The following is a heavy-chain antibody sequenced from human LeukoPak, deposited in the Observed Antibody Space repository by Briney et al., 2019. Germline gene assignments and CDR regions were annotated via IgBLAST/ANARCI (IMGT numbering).Heavy chain of an antibody. CDR1: GFSFDDYA. D-gene: IGHD2-2*01. CDR3: AKDIGPVVVPASLDY. Sequence: GGSLRLSCAASGFSFDDYAMHWVRQAPGKGLERVSGISWNSGSIGYADSVKGRFTISRDNAKNSLYLQMNSLRAEDTALYYCAKDIGPVVVPASLDYWGQGTLVTVSS. J-gene: IGHJ4*02. CDR2: ISWNSGSI. V-gene: IGHV3-9*01.